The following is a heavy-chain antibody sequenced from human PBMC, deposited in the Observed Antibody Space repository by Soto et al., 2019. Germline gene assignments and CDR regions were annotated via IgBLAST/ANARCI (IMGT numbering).Heavy chain of an antibody. D-gene: IGHD4-17*01. CDR3: ARDNGEDYGGNSGDYFDY. CDR1: GGSISSGGYY. V-gene: IGHV4-31*03. Sequence: QVQLQESGPGLVKPSQTLSLTCTVSGGSISSGGYYWSWIRQHPGKGLEWIGYIYYSGSTYYNPALRSRVTISVDTSKTQFSLKLSSVTAADTAVYYCARDNGEDYGGNSGDYFDYWGQGTLVTVSS. CDR2: IYYSGST. J-gene: IGHJ4*02.